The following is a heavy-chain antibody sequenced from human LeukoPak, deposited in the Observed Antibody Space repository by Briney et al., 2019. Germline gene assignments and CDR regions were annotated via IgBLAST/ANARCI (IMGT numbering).Heavy chain of an antibody. D-gene: IGHD3-3*01. Sequence: GGSLRLSCAASGFTVSSNYMSWVRQAPGKGLDWVSVIYSGGSTYYADSVKGRFTISRDNSKNTLYLQMNSLRAEDTAVYYCARDATGRYDFWSGYYYYYYYMDVWGKGTTVTVSS. V-gene: IGHV3-66*02. CDR1: GFTVSSNY. CDR3: ARDATGRYDFWSGYYYYYYYMDV. CDR2: IYSGGST. J-gene: IGHJ6*03.